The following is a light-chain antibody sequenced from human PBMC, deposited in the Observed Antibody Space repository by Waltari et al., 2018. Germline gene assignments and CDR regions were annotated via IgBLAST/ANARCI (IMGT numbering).Light chain of an antibody. CDR3: QSYDSSLSTLL. Sequence: QSVLTHPPSVPGAPGQRVPISGTGGRSPMGADYGVHSYQRLPATVPKLLIYGTPNRPSGVPDRFSGSKSGTSASLAITGLQAEDEADYYCQSYDSSLSTLLFGGGTKLTVL. J-gene: IGLJ2*01. CDR1: RSPMGADYG. CDR2: GTP. V-gene: IGLV1-40*01.